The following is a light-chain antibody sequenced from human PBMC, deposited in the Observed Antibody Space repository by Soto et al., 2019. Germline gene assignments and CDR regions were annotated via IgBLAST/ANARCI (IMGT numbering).Light chain of an antibody. V-gene: IGKV3-15*01. CDR2: GAS. CDR1: QSVSSN. Sequence: EGGMTQPKATLSVSPGERATLSCRASQSVSSNLAWYQQKPGQAPRLLIYGASTRATGIPARFSGSGSGTDFTLTISRLEPEDFAVYYCQQYGSSGTFGQGTKVDIK. J-gene: IGKJ1*01. CDR3: QQYGSSGT.